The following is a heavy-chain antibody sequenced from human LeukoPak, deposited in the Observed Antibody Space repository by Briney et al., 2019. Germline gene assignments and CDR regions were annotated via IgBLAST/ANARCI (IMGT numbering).Heavy chain of an antibody. J-gene: IGHJ5*02. CDR3: ARAKSTSWFDP. CDR2: IYYSGST. CDR1: GGSISSGGYY. D-gene: IGHD2-2*01. V-gene: IGHV4-31*03. Sequence: SETLSLTCTVSGGSISSGGYYWSWIRQHPGKGLEWIGYIYYSGSTYYNPSLKSRVTISVGTSKNQFSLKLSSVTAADTAVYYCARAKSTSWFDPWGQGTLVTVSS.